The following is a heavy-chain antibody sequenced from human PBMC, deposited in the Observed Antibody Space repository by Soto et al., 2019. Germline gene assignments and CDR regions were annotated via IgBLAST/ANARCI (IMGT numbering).Heavy chain of an antibody. D-gene: IGHD3-16*01. V-gene: IGHV3-30-3*01. CDR1: GFTFSSYA. J-gene: IGHJ4*02. CDR3: ARERFFDY. Sequence: QVQLVESGGGVVQPGRSLRLSCAASGFTFSSYAMHWVRQAPGKGLEWVAVISYDGSTKYYADSVKGRFTISRDNSKNTLYLQMNSLRAEDTAVYYCARERFFDYWGQGTLVTVSS. CDR2: ISYDGSTK.